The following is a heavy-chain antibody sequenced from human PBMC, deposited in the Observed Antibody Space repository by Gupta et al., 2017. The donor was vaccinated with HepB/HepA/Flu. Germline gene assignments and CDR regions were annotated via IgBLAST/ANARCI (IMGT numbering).Heavy chain of an antibody. J-gene: IGHJ3*02. CDR3: AHRAGSDYDFWSGYYRGAFDI. CDR2: IYWDDDK. D-gene: IGHD3-3*01. Sequence: QITLKESGPTLVKPTQTLTLTCSFSGFSLSTSGVGVGWIRQPPGKALEWLALIYWDDDKRYSPSLKSRLTITKDTSKNQGVLTMTNMDPVDTATYYCAHRAGSDYDFWSGYYRGAFDIWGQGTMVTVSS. V-gene: IGHV2-5*02. CDR1: GFSLSTSGVG.